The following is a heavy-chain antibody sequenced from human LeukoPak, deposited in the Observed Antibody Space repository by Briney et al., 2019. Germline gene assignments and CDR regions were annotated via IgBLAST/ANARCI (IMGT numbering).Heavy chain of an antibody. Sequence: SETLSLTCTVSGGSISSSSYYWGWIRQPPGKGLEWLGSIFSSASTIYNPSLKSRVIISVDTSTNQFSLKLSSVTAADTAVYYCAKAPYGNYWGQGTLVTVSS. D-gene: IGHD1-26*01. CDR3: AKAPYGNY. CDR2: IFSSAST. J-gene: IGHJ4*02. V-gene: IGHV4-39*07. CDR1: GGSISSSSYY.